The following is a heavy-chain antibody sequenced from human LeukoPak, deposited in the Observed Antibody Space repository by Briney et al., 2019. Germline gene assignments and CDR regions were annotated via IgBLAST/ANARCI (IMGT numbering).Heavy chain of an antibody. CDR3: ARDYYKNFDY. CDR1: GFTFSSYT. Sequence: GGSLRLSCAASGFTFSSYTMNWVRQAPGKGLEWVSSISSSSYIFYADSVKGRFTISRDNAKNSLYLQMNSLRAEDTAVYYCARDYYKNFDYWGQRTLVTVSS. J-gene: IGHJ4*02. V-gene: IGHV3-21*01. CDR2: ISSSSYI. D-gene: IGHD3-22*01.